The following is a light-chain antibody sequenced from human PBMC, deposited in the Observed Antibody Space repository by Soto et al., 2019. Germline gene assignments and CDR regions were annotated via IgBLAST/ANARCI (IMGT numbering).Light chain of an antibody. Sequence: SYELTQPPSVSVAPGKTARITCGGNNIGSKSVHWYQQQAGQAPILAMYYDSDRPSGIPERFSGSNSGNTATLTISTVEAGDEADYYCQVWDISSNHVVFGGGTKVTVL. CDR1: NIGSKS. CDR2: YDS. CDR3: QVWDISSNHVV. J-gene: IGLJ2*01. V-gene: IGLV3-21*04.